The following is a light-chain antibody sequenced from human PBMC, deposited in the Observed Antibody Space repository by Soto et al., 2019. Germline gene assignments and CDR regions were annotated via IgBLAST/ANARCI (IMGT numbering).Light chain of an antibody. J-gene: IGKJ4*01. CDR2: WAS. CDR3: QQSYSNFT. CDR1: QSVLYISNNKNY. V-gene: IGKV4-1*01. Sequence: DIVMTQSPDSLAVSLGERATINCKSSQSVLYISNNKNYLAWIQQKPGQPPKLLIYWASTRESGVPDRFSGSGSGTDFTHTISSLQAEDVAMYYCQQSYSNFTFGGGTTGEIK.